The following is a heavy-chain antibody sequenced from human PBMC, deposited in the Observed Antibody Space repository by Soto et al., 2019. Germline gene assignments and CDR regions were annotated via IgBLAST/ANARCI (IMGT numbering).Heavy chain of an antibody. CDR3: ASGHYGDRGHLVFDS. J-gene: IGHJ4*02. Sequence: QVRLVASGGGVVQPGRSLRLSCAASGFSFSGYAMHWVRQAPGKGLEWVAVISYDAKNKYYADSVKGRFTISRDNSRNTLYLQINSVRPEDAAVFYCASGHYGDRGHLVFDSWGQGTVVTVSS. CDR2: ISYDAKNK. CDR1: GFSFSGYA. D-gene: IGHD3-10*01. V-gene: IGHV3-30*04.